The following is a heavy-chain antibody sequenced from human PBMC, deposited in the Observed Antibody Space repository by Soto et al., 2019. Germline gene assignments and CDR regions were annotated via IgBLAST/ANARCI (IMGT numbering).Heavy chain of an antibody. V-gene: IGHV3-7*01. CDR2: IKEDGSDM. CDR1: GFTFSSYW. CDR3: ATEVWVYYDFWSGYSDY. Sequence: EVQLVEPGGGLVQPGGSLRLSCAASGFTFSSYWMSWVRQAPGKGLEWVANIKEDGSDMYYVDSVKGRFTISRDNAKNSLYLQMNSLRAEDTAVYYCATEVWVYYDFWSGYSDYWAQGTLVTVSS. D-gene: IGHD3-3*01. J-gene: IGHJ4*02.